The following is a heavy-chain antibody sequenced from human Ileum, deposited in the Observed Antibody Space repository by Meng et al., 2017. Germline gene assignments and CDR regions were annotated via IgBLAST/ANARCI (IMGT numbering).Heavy chain of an antibody. CDR1: GSSISSATY. CDR2: IHTSGDT. Sequence: SETLSLTCTVSGSSISSATYWAWIRQPAGKGLEWIGRIHTSGDTNYNPSVKSRVTISIDTSNQFSLTLNSVTAADTAVYYGARGLVVSDALGGEGYDQWGQGTLVTVSS. V-gene: IGHV4-61*02. D-gene: IGHD2-8*02. J-gene: IGHJ4*02. CDR3: ARGLVVSDALGGEGYDQ.